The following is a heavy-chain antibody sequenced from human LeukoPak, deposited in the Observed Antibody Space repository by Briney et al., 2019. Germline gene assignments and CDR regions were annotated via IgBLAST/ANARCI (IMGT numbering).Heavy chain of an antibody. V-gene: IGHV1-18*01. CDR2: ISTYTGDT. J-gene: IGHJ4*02. Sequence: ASVKVSCKSSGYTFTNYGVSWVRQAPGQGLEWMGRISTYTGDTNYAQRLQGRVTITTDTSTTTTYMELRSLRSDDTAVYYCARDHSDGRYCSGGTCYSGDYWGQGTLVTVSS. CDR3: ARDHSDGRYCSGGTCYSGDY. CDR1: GYTFTNYG. D-gene: IGHD2-15*01.